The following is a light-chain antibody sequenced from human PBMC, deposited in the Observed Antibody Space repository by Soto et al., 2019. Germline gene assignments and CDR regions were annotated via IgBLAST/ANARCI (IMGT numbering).Light chain of an antibody. CDR2: EVT. J-gene: IGLJ1*01. CDR1: SSNIGAGYG. CDR3: NSYTTSATYV. Sequence: QSVLTQPPSVSGAPGQRVTISCTGSSSNIGAGYGVHWYQQLPGTAPKLIIFEVTKRPSGVPYRFSGSKSANTASLTISGLQAEDEADYFCNSYTTSATYVFGSGTKLTVL. V-gene: IGLV1-40*01.